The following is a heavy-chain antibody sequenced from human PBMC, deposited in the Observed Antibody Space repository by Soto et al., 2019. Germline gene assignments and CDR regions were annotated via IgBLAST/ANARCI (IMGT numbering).Heavy chain of an antibody. CDR3: AREVIVVVTAPAFDI. J-gene: IGHJ3*02. V-gene: IGHV3-30-3*01. CDR2: ISYDGSNK. CDR1: GFTFSSYA. D-gene: IGHD2-21*02. Sequence: QVQLVESGGGVVQPGRSLRLSCAASGFTFSSYAMHWVRQAPGKGLEWVADISYDGSNKYYADSVKGRFTISRDNSKNTLYLQMNSLRAEDTAVYYCAREVIVVVTAPAFDIWGQGTMVTVSS.